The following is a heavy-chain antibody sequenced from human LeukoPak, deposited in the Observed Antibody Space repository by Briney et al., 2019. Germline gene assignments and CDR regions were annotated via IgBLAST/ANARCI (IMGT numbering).Heavy chain of an antibody. CDR1: GYTFTSYG. J-gene: IGHJ4*02. D-gene: IGHD3-22*01. CDR2: IRAYNDDT. Sequence: GASVKVSCTASGYTFTSYGINWVRQAPGQGLEWLGWIRAYNDDTNYAPKFQGRVIMTTDTSTNTAYMELRSLRSDDTAVYYCARDPLEYFDSSNHGHWGQGTLLTVSS. CDR3: ARDPLEYFDSSNHGH. V-gene: IGHV1-18*01.